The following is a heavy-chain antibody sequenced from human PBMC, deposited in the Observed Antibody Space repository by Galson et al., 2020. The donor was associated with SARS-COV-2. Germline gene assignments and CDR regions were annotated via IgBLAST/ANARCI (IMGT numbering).Heavy chain of an antibody. CDR3: ASQLIDYFDY. CDR1: GFTFSSYA. CDR2: ISYDGSNK. Sequence: GESLKISCAASGFTFSSYAMHWVRQAPGKGLEWVAVISYDGSNKYYADSVKGRFTISRDNSKNTVYLQMNSLRAEDTAVYYCASQLIDYFDYWGHGALVTVSS. V-gene: IGHV3-30*16. D-gene: IGHD2-8*01. J-gene: IGHJ4*01.